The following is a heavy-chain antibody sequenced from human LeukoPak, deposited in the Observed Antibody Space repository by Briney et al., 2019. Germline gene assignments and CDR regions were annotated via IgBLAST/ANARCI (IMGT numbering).Heavy chain of an antibody. V-gene: IGHV1-2*02. CDR3: ATNTKRLSLSRSYYYYYMDV. Sequence: GASVKVSCKASGCTFTGYYMHWVRQAPGQGLEWMGWINPNSGGTNYAQKFQGRVTMTRDTSISTAYMELSRLRSDDRAVYYCATNTKRLSLSRSYYYYYMDVWGKGTTVTVSS. CDR1: GCTFTGYY. D-gene: IGHD3-16*02. CDR2: INPNSGGT. J-gene: IGHJ6*03.